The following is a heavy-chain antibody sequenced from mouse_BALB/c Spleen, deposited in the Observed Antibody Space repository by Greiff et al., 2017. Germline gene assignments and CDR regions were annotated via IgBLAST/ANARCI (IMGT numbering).Heavy chain of an antibody. Sequence: QVQLQQSGAELVKPGASVKLSCKTSGYTFTSYWIQWVKQRPGQGLGWIGEIFPGTGTTYYNEKFKGKATLTIDTSSSTAYMQLSSLTSEDSAVYFCARRAARALFDYWGQGTTLTVSS. CDR3: ARRAARALFDY. V-gene: IGHV1S132*01. CDR1: GYTFTSYW. D-gene: IGHD3-1*01. CDR2: IFPGTGTT. J-gene: IGHJ2*01.